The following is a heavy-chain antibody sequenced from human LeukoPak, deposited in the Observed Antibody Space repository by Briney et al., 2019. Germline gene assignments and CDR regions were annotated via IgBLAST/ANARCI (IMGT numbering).Heavy chain of an antibody. CDR3: ARRAGGYSHPYDY. CDR2: ISSSSTI. D-gene: IGHD4-23*01. J-gene: IGHJ4*02. CDR1: GFTVSSNY. V-gene: IGHV3-69-1*01. Sequence: GGSLRLSCAASGFTVSSNYMNWVRQAPGKGLEWVSYISSSSTIYYADSVKGRFTISRDNAKNTLYLQMNSLRAEDTAVYYCARRAGGYSHPYDYWGQGILVTVSS.